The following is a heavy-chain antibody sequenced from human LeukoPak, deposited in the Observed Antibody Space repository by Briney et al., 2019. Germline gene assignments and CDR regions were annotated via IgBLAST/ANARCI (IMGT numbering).Heavy chain of an antibody. CDR3: ARGIAVASLGY. CDR1: GYTFISYG. V-gene: IGHV1-18*01. Sequence: ASVKVSCKASGYTFISYGISWVRQAPGQGLGWVGWISAYNVNTNYAQKLQGRVTMTTDTSTSTAYMELSSLRSDDTAVYYCARGIAVASLGYWGQGTLVTVSS. CDR2: ISAYNVNT. J-gene: IGHJ4*02. D-gene: IGHD6-19*01.